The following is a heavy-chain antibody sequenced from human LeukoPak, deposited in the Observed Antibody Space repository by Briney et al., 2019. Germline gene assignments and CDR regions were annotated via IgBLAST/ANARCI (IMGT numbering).Heavy chain of an antibody. CDR3: ARHPPRGSSGDAFDI. D-gene: IGHD6-19*01. Sequence: PSQTLSLTCTVSGGSISSGDYYWSWIRQPPGKGLEWIGYIYYSGTTNYSPSLKSRVTISVDTSKNHFSLKLYSVTAADTAVYHCARHPPRGSSGDAFDIWGQGTLVTVPS. CDR2: IYYSGTT. J-gene: IGHJ3*02. V-gene: IGHV4-30-4*01. CDR1: GGSISSGDYY.